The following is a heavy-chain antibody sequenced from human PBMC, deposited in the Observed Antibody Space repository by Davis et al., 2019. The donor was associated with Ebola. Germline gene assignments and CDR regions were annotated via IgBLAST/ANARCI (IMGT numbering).Heavy chain of an antibody. D-gene: IGHD6-19*01. CDR1: GFTLANYA. Sequence: ASVKVSCKASGFTLANYAIHWVRQAPGQRLEWMGWVHGGNGNTKYSQRFQGRVTITTDTSASTVYLDLTSLRSDDTAVFCCARASFGYNSGWYADYWGPGSLVTVSS. V-gene: IGHV1-3*01. CDR2: VHGGNGNT. CDR3: ARASFGYNSGWYADY. J-gene: IGHJ4*02.